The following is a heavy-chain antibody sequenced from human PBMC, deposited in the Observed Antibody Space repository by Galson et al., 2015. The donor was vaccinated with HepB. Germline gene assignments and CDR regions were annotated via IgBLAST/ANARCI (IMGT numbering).Heavy chain of an antibody. V-gene: IGHV3-30-3*01. J-gene: IGHJ5*02. CDR2: ISYDGSNK. D-gene: IGHD2-2*01. CDR1: GFTFSSYA. Sequence: SLRLSCAASGFTFSSYAMHWVRQAPGKGLEWVAVISYDGSNKYYADSVKGRFTISRDNSKNTLYLQMNSLRAEDTAVYYCARDPLYCSSTSCYPGWFDPWGQGTLVTVSS. CDR3: ARDPLYCSSTSCYPGWFDP.